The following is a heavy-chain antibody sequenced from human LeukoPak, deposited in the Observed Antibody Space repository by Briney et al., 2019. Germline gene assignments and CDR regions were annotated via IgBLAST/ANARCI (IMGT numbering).Heavy chain of an antibody. Sequence: GGSLRLSCAASGFAFSSYAMSWVRQAPGKGLEWVSVIYSIGTTYYADSVKGRFTISRDNSKNTLYLQMNSLRAEDTAVYYCAKHKGAFDYWGQGTLVTVSS. CDR2: IYSIGTT. D-gene: IGHD3-16*01. J-gene: IGHJ4*02. V-gene: IGHV3-23*05. CDR3: AKHKGAFDY. CDR1: GFAFSSYA.